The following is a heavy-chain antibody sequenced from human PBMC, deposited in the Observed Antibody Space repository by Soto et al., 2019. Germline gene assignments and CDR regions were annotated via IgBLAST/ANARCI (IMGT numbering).Heavy chain of an antibody. V-gene: IGHV4-39*01. J-gene: IGHJ5*02. Sequence: QLQLQESGPGLVKASETMSLTCAVSGGSLGSSAYYWGWIRQAPGKGLEWVGNVNYSGNTYYNPSLKSRVTISVDTSRNQLSLKLSSVTAADTALYYCSRRAPEGFDPWGQGTLVTVSS. CDR1: GGSLGSSAYY. CDR3: SRRAPEGFDP. CDR2: VNYSGNT.